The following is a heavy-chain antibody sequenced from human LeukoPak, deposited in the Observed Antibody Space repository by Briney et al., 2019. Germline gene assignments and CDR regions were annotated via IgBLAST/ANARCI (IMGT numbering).Heavy chain of an antibody. CDR2: INHSGST. Sequence: PSETLSLTCAVYGGSFSGYYWSWIRQPPGKGLEWIGEINHSGSTNYNPSLKSRVTISVDTSKNQFSLKLSSVTAADTAVYYCAREVHNWNYVYYYYYMDVWGKGTTVTVSS. CDR1: GGSFSGYY. D-gene: IGHD1-7*01. CDR3: AREVHNWNYVYYYYYMDV. V-gene: IGHV4-34*01. J-gene: IGHJ6*03.